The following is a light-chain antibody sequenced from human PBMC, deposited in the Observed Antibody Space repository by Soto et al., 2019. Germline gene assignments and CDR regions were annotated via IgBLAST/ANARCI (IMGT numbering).Light chain of an antibody. Sequence: QSALTQPASVSGSPGQSITISCTGTSSDVGSYNLVSWYQQHPGKAPKLMIYEVTKRPSGVSNRFSGFKSGNTASLTISGLQAEDEADYYCCSYAGSSTFGFFGGGTKLTVL. CDR3: CSYAGSSTFGF. CDR2: EVT. V-gene: IGLV2-23*02. J-gene: IGLJ2*01. CDR1: SSDVGSYNL.